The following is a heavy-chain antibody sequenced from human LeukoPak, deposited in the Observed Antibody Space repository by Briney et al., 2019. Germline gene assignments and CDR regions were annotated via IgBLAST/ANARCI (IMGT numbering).Heavy chain of an antibody. D-gene: IGHD3-22*01. V-gene: IGHV4-61*08. CDR3: ARWGVKYYDSSGSHWFDP. J-gene: IGHJ5*02. CDR1: GGSVSSGGYY. CDR2: IDYSRST. Sequence: PSETLSLTCTVSGGSVSSGGYYWSWIRQPPGKGLEWIGYIDYSRSTYDNPSLKSRVTISIDTSKNQFSLKLSSVTAADTAVYYCARWGVKYYDSSGSHWFDPWGQGTLVTVSS.